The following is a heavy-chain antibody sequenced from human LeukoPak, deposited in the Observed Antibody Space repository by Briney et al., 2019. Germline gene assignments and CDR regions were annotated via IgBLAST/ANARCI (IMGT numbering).Heavy chain of an antibody. CDR3: AKHPLMVRGVITFDY. CDR2: ISGSGGST. CDR1: GFTFSSYA. D-gene: IGHD3-10*01. J-gene: IGHJ4*02. Sequence: PGGSLRLSCAASGFTFSSYAMSWVRQAPGKGLEWVSAISGSGGSTYYADSVKGRFTNSRDNSKNTLYLQMNSLRAEDTAVYYCAKHPLMVRGVITFDYWGQGTLVTVSS. V-gene: IGHV3-23*01.